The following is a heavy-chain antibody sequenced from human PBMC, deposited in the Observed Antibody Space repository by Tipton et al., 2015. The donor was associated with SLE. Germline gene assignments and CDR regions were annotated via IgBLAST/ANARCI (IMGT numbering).Heavy chain of an antibody. J-gene: IGHJ4*02. CDR1: GGSISSSSYY. V-gene: IGHV4-61*01. CDR2: IYYSGST. Sequence: TLSLTCTVSGGSISSSSYYWSWIRQPPGKGLEWIGYIYYSGSTNYNPSLKSRVTISVDTSKNQFSLKLSSVTAADTAVYYCASSPYSSSWYYFDYWGQGTLVTVSS. CDR3: ASSPYSSSWYYFDY. D-gene: IGHD6-13*01.